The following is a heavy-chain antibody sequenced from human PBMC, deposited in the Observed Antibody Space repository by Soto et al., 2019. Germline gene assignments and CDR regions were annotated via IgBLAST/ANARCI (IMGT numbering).Heavy chain of an antibody. CDR1: GFTFSDYS. D-gene: IGHD3-22*01. CDR2: IRRDGREE. V-gene: IGHV3-7*01. J-gene: IGHJ4*03. Sequence: GGSLRLSCAASGFTFSDYSMSWVRQSPGRGLEGVANIRRDGREEDYVGSMRGRLTISRDNAKNSMYLHMNSLRAEDTDVYYFPRLYYESSGRNQYRTFDIWGQGTMPTVSS. CDR3: PRLYYESSGRNQYRTFDI.